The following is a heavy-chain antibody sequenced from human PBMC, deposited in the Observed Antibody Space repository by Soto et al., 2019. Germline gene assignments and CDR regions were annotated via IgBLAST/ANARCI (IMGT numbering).Heavy chain of an antibody. D-gene: IGHD5-12*01. CDR3: ARDRGGYGNYYFDY. CDR2: ISYDGSNK. V-gene: IGHV3-30-3*01. CDR1: GFTFSSYA. J-gene: IGHJ4*02. Sequence: GGSLRLSCAASGFTFSSYAMHWVRQAPGKGLEWVAVISYDGSNKYYADSVKGRFTISRDNSKNTLYLQMNSLRAEDTAVYYCARDRGGYGNYYFDYWGQGTLVTVSS.